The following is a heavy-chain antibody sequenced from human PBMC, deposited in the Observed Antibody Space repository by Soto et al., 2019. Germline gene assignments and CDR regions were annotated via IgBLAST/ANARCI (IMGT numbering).Heavy chain of an antibody. CDR1: GFTCSSYS. CDR3: ARFYYDSSGYLPSPYYYYYGMDV. J-gene: IGHJ6*02. D-gene: IGHD3-22*01. V-gene: IGHV3-7*04. Sequence: GGSLRLSCAASGFTCSSYSMSWVRQAPGKGLEWVANIKQDGSEKYYVDSVKGRFTISRDNAKNSLYLQMNSLRAEDTAVYYCARFYYDSSGYLPSPYYYYYGMDVWGQGTTVTVSS. CDR2: IKQDGSEK.